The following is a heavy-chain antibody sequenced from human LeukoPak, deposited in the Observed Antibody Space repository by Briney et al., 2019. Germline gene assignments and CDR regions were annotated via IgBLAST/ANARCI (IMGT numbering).Heavy chain of an antibody. J-gene: IGHJ4*02. Sequence: SVKVSCKASGGTFSSYAISWVRQAPAQGLEWMGGIIPIFGTANYAQKFQGRVTITADESTSTAYMELSSLRSEDTAVYYCARGHYGDYVFDYWGQGTLVTVPS. CDR1: GGTFSSYA. CDR3: ARGHYGDYVFDY. V-gene: IGHV1-69*01. CDR2: IIPIFGTA. D-gene: IGHD4-17*01.